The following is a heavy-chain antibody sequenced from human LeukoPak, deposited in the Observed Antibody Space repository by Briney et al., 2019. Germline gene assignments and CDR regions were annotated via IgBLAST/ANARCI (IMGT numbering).Heavy chain of an antibody. D-gene: IGHD3-9*01. CDR2: ISSSSSYI. J-gene: IGHJ4*02. Sequence: GGSLRLSCAASGFTFSSYSMNWVRQAPGKGPEWVSSISSSSSYIYYADSVKGRFTISRDNAKNSLYLQMNSLRAEDTAVYYCARNFEGVEDYWGQGTLVTVSS. CDR1: GFTFSSYS. V-gene: IGHV3-21*01. CDR3: ARNFEGVEDY.